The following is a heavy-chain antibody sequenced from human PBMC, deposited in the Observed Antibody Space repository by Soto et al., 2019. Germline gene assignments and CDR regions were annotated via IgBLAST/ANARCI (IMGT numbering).Heavy chain of an antibody. CDR3: ARRTSPYYYDSSGYYYGYFQH. Sequence: SETLSLTCAVYGGSFSGYYWSWIRQPPGKGQEWIGEIKHSGSTNYNPSLKSRVTISVDTSKNQFSLKLSSVTAADTAVYYCARRTSPYYYDSSGYYYGYFQHWGQGTLVTVSS. D-gene: IGHD3-22*01. V-gene: IGHV4-34*01. CDR1: GGSFSGYY. J-gene: IGHJ1*01. CDR2: IKHSGST.